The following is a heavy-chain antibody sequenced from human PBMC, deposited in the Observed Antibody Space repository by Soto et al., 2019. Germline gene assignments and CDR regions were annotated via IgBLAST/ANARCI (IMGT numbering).Heavy chain of an antibody. CDR3: AIQDCTNDVCLEAAVTVGGALES. J-gene: IGHJ1*01. V-gene: IGHV3-74*01. CDR2: ISSDGTTT. D-gene: IGHD2-8*01. CDR1: GFTFRKFW. Sequence: EVQLVQSGGGLAQPGKSLRLSCAASGFTFRKFWMHWVRQVPGKGPVWVSYISSDGTTTDYADSVKGRFTISRDNAKDTLYLQMDSLRAEDIAGYYCAIQDCTNDVCLEAAVTVGGALESWGQGTLVTVSS.